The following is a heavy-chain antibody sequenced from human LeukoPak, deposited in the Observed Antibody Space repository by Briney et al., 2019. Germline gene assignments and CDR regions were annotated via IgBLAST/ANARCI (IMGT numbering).Heavy chain of an antibody. CDR1: GYTFTGYY. D-gene: IGHD3-10*01. J-gene: IGHJ4*02. V-gene: IGHV1-2*06. Sequence: ASVKVSCKXSGYTFTGYYMHWARQSPRQGLEWMGRINPNSGGTNYAQKFQGRVTMTRDTSISTAYMELSRLRSDDTAVYYCAKNYGSGSQYYFDYWGQGTLVTVSS. CDR3: AKNYGSGSQYYFDY. CDR2: INPNSGGT.